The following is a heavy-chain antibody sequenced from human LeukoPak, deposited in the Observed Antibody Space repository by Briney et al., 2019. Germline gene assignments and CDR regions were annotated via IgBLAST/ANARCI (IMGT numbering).Heavy chain of an antibody. CDR1: GFTFSSYS. J-gene: IGHJ3*02. Sequence: GGSLRLSCAASGFTFSSYSMNWVRQAPGKGLEWVSYISSSSSTIYYADSVKGRFTISRDNAKNSLYLQMNSLRAEDTALYYCARAYYYDSSGYFGDAFDIWGQGTMVTVSS. CDR2: ISSSSSTI. D-gene: IGHD3-22*01. CDR3: ARAYYYDSSGYFGDAFDI. V-gene: IGHV3-48*01.